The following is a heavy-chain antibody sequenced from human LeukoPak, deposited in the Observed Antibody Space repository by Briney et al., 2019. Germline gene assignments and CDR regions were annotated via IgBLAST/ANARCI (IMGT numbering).Heavy chain of an antibody. V-gene: IGHV1-18*01. D-gene: IGHD2-8*01. CDR3: ARENGDWFDS. J-gene: IGHJ5*01. Sequence: ASVKVSCNASGYTFTSYGFSWERNAPGQGLEWMGGISAYNGNTNYAQKLQGRVTMTTDTYTTTAYLQPRSLRSCDAAVYYVARENGDWFDSWGQGTLVTVSS. CDR2: ISAYNGNT. CDR1: GYTFTSYG.